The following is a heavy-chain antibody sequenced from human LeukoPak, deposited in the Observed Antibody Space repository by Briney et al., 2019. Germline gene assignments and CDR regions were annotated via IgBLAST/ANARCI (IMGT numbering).Heavy chain of an antibody. CDR1: GFIFSSYW. J-gene: IGHJ4*02. CDR2: IKKDGSEK. D-gene: IGHD5-18*01. V-gene: IGHV3-7*01. Sequence: GGSQRLSCAASGFIFSSYWMSWVRQAPGKGLEWVANIKKDGSEKYYVDSVKGRFTISRDNAKTSLYLQINSLRAEDTAVYYCARHLSGVTGYTYGRGIDYWGQGTLVTVSS. CDR3: ARHLSGVTGYTYGRGIDY.